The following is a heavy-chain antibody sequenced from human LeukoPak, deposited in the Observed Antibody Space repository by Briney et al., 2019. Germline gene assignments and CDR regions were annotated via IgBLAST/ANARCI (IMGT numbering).Heavy chain of an antibody. CDR2: ISSRGSIK. CDR3: ARARYTSGWETLDY. D-gene: IGHD6-19*01. J-gene: IGHJ4*02. Sequence: GGSLRLSRIASGFAFNSYEMNWVRQAPGKGLEWVSYISSRGSIKHYADSVKGRFTISRDNAKNSLYLQMNSLRAEDTAVYYCARARYTSGWETLDYWGQGTLVTVSS. CDR1: GFAFNSYE. V-gene: IGHV3-48*03.